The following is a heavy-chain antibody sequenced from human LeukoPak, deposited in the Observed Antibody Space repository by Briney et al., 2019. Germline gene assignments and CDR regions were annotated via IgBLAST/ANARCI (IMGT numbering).Heavy chain of an antibody. V-gene: IGHV3-11*04. Sequence: GGSLRLSCAASGFTFSDSYMSWIRQAPGKGLEWVLCISNSGNTIYYADSVKGRFTVSRDNAKNSLYLQMNSLRAEDTAVYYCAKDPVAGTKGGGADFDYWGQGTLVTVSS. CDR3: AKDPVAGTKGGGADFDY. CDR1: GFTFSDSY. J-gene: IGHJ4*02. CDR2: ISNSGNTI. D-gene: IGHD6-19*01.